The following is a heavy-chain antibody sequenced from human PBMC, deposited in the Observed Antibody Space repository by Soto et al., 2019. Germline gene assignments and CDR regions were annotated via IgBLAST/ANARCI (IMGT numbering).Heavy chain of an antibody. J-gene: IGHJ5*02. Sequence: GGSLRLSCAASGFTFSSYWMHWVRQAPGKGLVWVSRINSDGSSTSYADSVKGRFTISRDNAKNTLYLQMNSLRAEDTAVYYCARIPPLYYDSSGYNWFDPWGQGTLVTVSS. CDR3: ARIPPLYYDSSGYNWFDP. V-gene: IGHV3-74*01. CDR2: INSDGSST. CDR1: GFTFSSYW. D-gene: IGHD3-22*01.